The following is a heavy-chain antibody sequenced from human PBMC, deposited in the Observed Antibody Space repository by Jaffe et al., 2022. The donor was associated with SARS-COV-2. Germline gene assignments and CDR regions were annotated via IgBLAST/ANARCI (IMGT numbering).Heavy chain of an antibody. CDR2: TYYRSRWYF. CDR3: ARDGPLGLDAFDV. CDR1: GDSVSGDRDA. Sequence: QVQLQQSGPGLVKPSQTLSLTCAISGDSVSGDRDAWDWIRQSPSRGLEWLGRTYYRSRWYFDYALSVKSRITINPDTSKNQFSLQLNSVTPEDTAVYYCARDGPLGLDAFDVWGQGTAVTVSS. D-gene: IGHD7-27*01. J-gene: IGHJ3*01. V-gene: IGHV6-1*01.